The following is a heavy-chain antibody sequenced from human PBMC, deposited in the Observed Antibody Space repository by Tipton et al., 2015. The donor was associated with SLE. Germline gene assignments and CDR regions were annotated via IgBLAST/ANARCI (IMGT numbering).Heavy chain of an antibody. CDR3: ARWGSWAVAGYSFDY. J-gene: IGHJ4*02. CDR2: IYSGGST. Sequence: SLRLSCAASGFTVSSNYMSWVRQAPGKGLEWVSVIYSGGSTYYADSGKGRFTISRHDSKNTLYLQMNSLRAEDTAVYYCARWGSWAVAGYSFDYWGQGTLVTVSS. D-gene: IGHD6-19*01. CDR1: GFTVSSNY. V-gene: IGHV3-53*04.